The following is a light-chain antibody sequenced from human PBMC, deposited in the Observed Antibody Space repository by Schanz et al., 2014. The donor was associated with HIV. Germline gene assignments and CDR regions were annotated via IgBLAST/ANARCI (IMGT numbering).Light chain of an antibody. J-gene: IGKJ1*01. CDR1: QSVSSNF. CDR3: QQYGSPPWT. V-gene: IGKV3-20*01. Sequence: IVLTQSPGTLSLSPGERATLSCRASQSVSSNFLAWYQQKPGQAPRLLIFGASNRATGVPDRFSGSGAGTDFTLTISRVEPEDYAVYYCQQYGSPPWTFGQGTKVEV. CDR2: GAS.